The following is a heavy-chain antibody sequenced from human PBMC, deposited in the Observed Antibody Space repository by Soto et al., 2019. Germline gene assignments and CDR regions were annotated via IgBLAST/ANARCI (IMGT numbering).Heavy chain of an antibody. V-gene: IGHV4-59*08. D-gene: IGHD6-13*01. Sequence: SETLSLTCTVSGGSLTSYYWSWIRQPPGKGLEWIGFVYYTGIARYNPSLKSRVTISVDTSKNQFSLKLTSVTAADTAVYYCARRYSSAFDIWGQGTMVTVSS. J-gene: IGHJ3*02. CDR1: GGSLTSYY. CDR3: ARRYSSAFDI. CDR2: VYYTGIA.